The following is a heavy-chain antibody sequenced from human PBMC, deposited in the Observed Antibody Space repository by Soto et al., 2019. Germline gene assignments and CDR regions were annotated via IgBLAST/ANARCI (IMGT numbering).Heavy chain of an antibody. CDR1: GFTFSSYG. CDR3: AKGGITGTATKNYYYGMDV. J-gene: IGHJ6*02. CDR2: ISYDGSNK. V-gene: IGHV3-30*18. D-gene: IGHD1-20*01. Sequence: LRLSCAASGFTFSSYGMHWVRQAPGKGLEWVAVISYDGSNKYYADSVRGRFTISRDNSKNTLYLQMNSLRAEDTAVYYCAKGGITGTATKNYYYGMDVWGQGTTVTVSS.